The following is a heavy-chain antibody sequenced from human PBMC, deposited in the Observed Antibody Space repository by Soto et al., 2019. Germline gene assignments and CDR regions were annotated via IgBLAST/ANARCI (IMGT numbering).Heavy chain of an antibody. CDR3: ARAWGYCSSTSCYHSYFDY. V-gene: IGHV4-31*03. CDR2: IYYSGST. CDR1: GGSISSGGYY. Sequence: QVQLQESGPGLVKPSQTLSLTCTVSGGSISSGGYYWSWIRQHPGKGLEWIGYIYYSGSTYYNPSLKSRVTISVDTSKNQFSLKLSSVTAADTAVYYCARAWGYCSSTSCYHSYFDYWGQGTLVTVSS. D-gene: IGHD2-2*01. J-gene: IGHJ4*02.